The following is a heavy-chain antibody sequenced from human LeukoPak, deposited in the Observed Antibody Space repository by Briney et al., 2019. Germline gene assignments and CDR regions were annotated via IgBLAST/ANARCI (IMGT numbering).Heavy chain of an antibody. CDR3: ARDDCGGDCASYYYGMDV. CDR1: GFTFSSYW. J-gene: IGHJ6*02. Sequence: GGSLRLSCAASGFTFSSYWMSWVRQAPGKGLEWVANIKQDGSEKYYVDSVKGRFTISRDNAKNSLYLQMNSLRAEDTAVYYCARDDCGGDCASYYYGMDVWGQGTTVTVSS. V-gene: IGHV3-7*01. CDR2: IKQDGSEK. D-gene: IGHD2-21*02.